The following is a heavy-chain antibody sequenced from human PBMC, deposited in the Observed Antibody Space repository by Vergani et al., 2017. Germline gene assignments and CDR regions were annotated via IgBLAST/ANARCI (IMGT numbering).Heavy chain of an antibody. CDR1: GASIRSSNYY. CDR2: IYYSGST. J-gene: IGHJ5*02. D-gene: IGHD6-19*01. V-gene: IGHV4-39*01. CDR3: ARHSTVEWLVKLGWIDP. Sequence: QLQLQESGPGLVKPSATLSLTCSVSGASIRSSNYYWGWIRQPPGKGLEWIASIYYSGSTYYNPSLKGRVTISVDTSKNQLSLKLSSVTAADTAVYFCARHSTVEWLVKLGWIDPWGQGILVTVSS.